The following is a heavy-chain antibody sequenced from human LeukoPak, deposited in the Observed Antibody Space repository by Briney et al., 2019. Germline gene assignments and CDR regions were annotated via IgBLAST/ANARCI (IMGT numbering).Heavy chain of an antibody. D-gene: IGHD5-12*01. CDR3: ARDGYSGNDGL. Sequence: NTSETLSLTCSVSGESIRSTDYYWAWVRQPPGKGLEWIGSVYYTGSTYDNPSLKSRVTISVDTSKNHFSLRLSSVTAADTAVYYCARDGYSGNDGLWGQGTLVTVSS. CDR2: VYYTGST. CDR1: GESIRSTDYY. V-gene: IGHV4-39*07. J-gene: IGHJ4*02.